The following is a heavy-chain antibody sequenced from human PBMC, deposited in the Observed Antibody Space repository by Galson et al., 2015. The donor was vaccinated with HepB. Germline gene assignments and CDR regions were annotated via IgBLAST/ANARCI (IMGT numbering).Heavy chain of an antibody. Sequence: QSGAEVKKPGESLKISCEVSGYSFTSYWIGWVRQMPGKGLEWMGIIYPGNADTRYSPSFQGQVTMSADTSISTAYLQWSSLKASDTAIYYCARRSGAYFDYWGQGTQVTVTS. CDR1: GYSFTSYW. V-gene: IGHV5-51*03. CDR2: IYPGNADT. CDR3: ARRSGAYFDY. D-gene: IGHD7-27*01. J-gene: IGHJ4*02.